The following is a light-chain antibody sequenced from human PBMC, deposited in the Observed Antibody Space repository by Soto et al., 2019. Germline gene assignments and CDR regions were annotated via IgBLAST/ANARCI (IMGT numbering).Light chain of an antibody. Sequence: DIQMTQSPSSLSASVGDRVTITCRASQTIYQALNWYHQKPGKAPRLLISSATALQRGVPSRFSGSGYGAEFTLIISSLLPEDFGTYYFQQSFTSIFTFGPGTKVDV. CDR2: SAT. V-gene: IGKV1-39*01. CDR3: QQSFTSIFT. CDR1: QTIYQA. J-gene: IGKJ3*01.